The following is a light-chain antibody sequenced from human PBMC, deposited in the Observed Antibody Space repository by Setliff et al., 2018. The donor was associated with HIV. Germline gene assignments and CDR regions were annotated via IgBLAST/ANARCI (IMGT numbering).Light chain of an antibody. CDR1: SSDVGDYDF. CDR2: EVS. V-gene: IGLV2-14*01. CDR3: NSYTGSSTGYV. Sequence: QSVLTQPASVSGSPGQSITISCTGTSSDVGDYDFVSWFQQHPGKAPKLMIYEVSNRPSGVSNRFSGSKSGNTASLTISGLQAEDEADYYCNSYTGSSTGYVFGTGTKAHRP. J-gene: IGLJ1*01.